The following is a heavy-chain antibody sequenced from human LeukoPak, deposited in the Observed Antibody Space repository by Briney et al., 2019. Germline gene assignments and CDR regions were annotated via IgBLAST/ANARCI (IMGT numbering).Heavy chain of an antibody. Sequence: GASVRVSCKASGYTFTSNYMYWVRQAPRQGLEWMGIINPSGGTTRYAQKFQGRVTMTRDTSTSTLYMELSSLRSEDTAVYYCTRGVGVTIFGVGGQAFDIWGQGTMVTVSS. V-gene: IGHV1-46*03. D-gene: IGHD3-3*01. J-gene: IGHJ3*02. CDR1: GYTFTSNY. CDR2: INPSGGTT. CDR3: TRGVGVTIFGVGGQAFDI.